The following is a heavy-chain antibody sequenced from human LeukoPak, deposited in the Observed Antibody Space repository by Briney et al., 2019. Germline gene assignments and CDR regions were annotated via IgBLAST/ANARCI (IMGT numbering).Heavy chain of an antibody. CDR1: GGSISSYY. J-gene: IGHJ4*02. CDR2: IYTSGST. V-gene: IGHV4-4*07. D-gene: IGHD6-19*01. CDR3: ARHPRVGSGWYWDY. Sequence: SETLSLTCTVSGGSISSYYWSWIRQPAGKGLEWIGRIYTSGSTNYNPSFKSRVTMSVDTSKNQFSLKLSSVTAADTAVYYCARHPRVGSGWYWDYWGQGTLVTVSS.